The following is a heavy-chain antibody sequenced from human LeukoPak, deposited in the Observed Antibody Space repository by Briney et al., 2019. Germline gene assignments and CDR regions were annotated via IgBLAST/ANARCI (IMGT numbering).Heavy chain of an antibody. J-gene: IGHJ6*04. CDR3: ARGLSRGHSSGWYGGSSGMDV. V-gene: IGHV4-34*01. CDR1: GGSFSGYY. D-gene: IGHD6-19*01. CDR2: INHSGST. Sequence: RSSETLPLTCAVYGGSFSGYYWSWIRQPPGEGLEWIGEINHSGSTNYNPSLKSRVTISVDTSKNQFSLKLSSVTAADTAVYYCARGLSRGHSSGWYGGSSGMDVWGKGTTVTVSS.